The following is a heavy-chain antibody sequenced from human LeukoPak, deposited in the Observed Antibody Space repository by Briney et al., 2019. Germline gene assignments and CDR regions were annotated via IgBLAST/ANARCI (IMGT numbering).Heavy chain of an antibody. J-gene: IGHJ6*02. V-gene: IGHV6-1*01. CDR1: GVSVSSYIAA. Sequence: QTLSLTCAISGVSVSSYIAAWNWIRQSRSRGLEWVGRTYYRSKWYNDYAVSVKSRVTINPDTSKNQFSLQLNSVTPEDAAVYYCARDQDGMDVWGQGTTVTVSS. CDR3: ARDQDGMDV. CDR2: TYYRSKWYN.